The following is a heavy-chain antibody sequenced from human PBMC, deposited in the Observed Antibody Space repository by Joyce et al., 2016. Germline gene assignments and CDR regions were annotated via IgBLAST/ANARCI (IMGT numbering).Heavy chain of an antibody. V-gene: IGHV1-2*02. CDR2: INPNSGGT. CDR1: GYTFTGYY. J-gene: IGHJ5*02. CDR3: ARDLTLGRRNGDRRGSGFDP. Sequence: QVQLVQSGAEVKKPGASVKVSCKASGYTFTGYYMHWVRQAPGQGRGWMGGINPNSGGTKYAQKFQGRVTMTRDTSISTAYRELSRLRSDDTAVYYCARDLTLGRRNGDRRGSGFDPWGQGTLVTVSS. D-gene: IGHD4-23*01.